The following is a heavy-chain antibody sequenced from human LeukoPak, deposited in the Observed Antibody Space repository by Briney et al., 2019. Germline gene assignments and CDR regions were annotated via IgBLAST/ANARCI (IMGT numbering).Heavy chain of an antibody. J-gene: IGHJ4*02. D-gene: IGHD4-17*01. V-gene: IGHV3-21*01. Sequence: GGSLRLSCAASGFTFDTFWMNWVRQAPGKGLEWVSSISSSSSYIYYADSVKGRFTISRDNAKNSLYLQMNSLRAEDTAVYYCARVYYGVNDYWGQGTLVTVSS. CDR2: ISSSSSYI. CDR1: GFTFDTFW. CDR3: ARVYYGVNDY.